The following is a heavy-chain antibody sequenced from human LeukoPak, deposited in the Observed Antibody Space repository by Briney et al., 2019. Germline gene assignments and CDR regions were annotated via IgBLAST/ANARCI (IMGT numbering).Heavy chain of an antibody. CDR1: GYSISSGYY. D-gene: IGHD4-17*01. Sequence: SETLSLTCTVSGYSISSGYYWGWIRPPPGKGLEWIGSIYYSGSSYYNPSLKSRVTISVDMSKNQFSLKLNSVTAADTAVYYCARDERAGDYNWFDPWGQGTLVTVSS. CDR3: ARDERAGDYNWFDP. CDR2: IYYSGSS. J-gene: IGHJ5*02. V-gene: IGHV4-38-2*02.